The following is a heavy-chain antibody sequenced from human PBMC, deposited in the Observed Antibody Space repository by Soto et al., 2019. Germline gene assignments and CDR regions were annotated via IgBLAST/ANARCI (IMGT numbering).Heavy chain of an antibody. CDR3: ANASPYYYDLVDF. V-gene: IGHV3-30*18. CDR2: ISYDGSTK. CDR1: GFTFDWFG. J-gene: IGHJ4*02. D-gene: IGHD3-22*01. Sequence: QVKLVESGGGVVQPGLSLRLSCEGSGFTFDWFGMHWVRQAPGKGLEWVAVISYDGSTKYYADSVEGRFTISRDNSKNEVYLQMNALRREDTAVYFCANASPYYYDLVDFWGQGSLVTASS.